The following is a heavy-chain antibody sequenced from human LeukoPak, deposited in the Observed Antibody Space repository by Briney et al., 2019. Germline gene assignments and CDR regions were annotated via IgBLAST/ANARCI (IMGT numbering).Heavy chain of an antibody. V-gene: IGHV5-51*01. CDR1: GYTFTNYW. CDR3: ARTRLIYSGGAFDI. Sequence: GESLKISCKGSGYTFTNYWIGWVRQMPGKGLEWMGIIYPGDSDTRYSPSFEGQVTISADKSISTAYLQWSSLKASDTAMYYCARTRLIYSGGAFDIWGQGTMVTVSS. CDR2: IYPGDSDT. D-gene: IGHD2-15*01. J-gene: IGHJ3*02.